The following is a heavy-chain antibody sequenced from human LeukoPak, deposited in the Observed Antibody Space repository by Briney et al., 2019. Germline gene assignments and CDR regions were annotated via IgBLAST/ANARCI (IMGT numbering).Heavy chain of an antibody. CDR2: ISGSGGST. Sequence: GGSLRLSCAASGFTFSSYAMSWVRQAPGKGLEWVSAISGSGGSTYYADSVKGRFTISRDNSKKTLFLQMSSLRVEDTAIYYCTKDWYSSSRTRYFDYWGQGTLVTVSS. CDR3: TKDWYSSSRTRYFDY. CDR1: GFTFSSYA. V-gene: IGHV3-23*01. D-gene: IGHD6-13*01. J-gene: IGHJ4*02.